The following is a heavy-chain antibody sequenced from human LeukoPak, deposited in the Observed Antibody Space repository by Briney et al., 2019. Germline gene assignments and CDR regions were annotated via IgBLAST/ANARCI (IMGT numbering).Heavy chain of an antibody. CDR2: VSGSGVRT. CDR1: GFNFSHYG. D-gene: IGHD4-17*01. Sequence: PGGCLRLFCTASGFNFSHYGMGWVRQGPGKGLEWVSSVSGSGVRTHYADSLKGRCTISRDNSNNTLSLQMNSLRAEDTAVYYCANTLYGDYAVDYWGQGTLVTVSS. CDR3: ANTLYGDYAVDY. V-gene: IGHV3-23*01. J-gene: IGHJ4*02.